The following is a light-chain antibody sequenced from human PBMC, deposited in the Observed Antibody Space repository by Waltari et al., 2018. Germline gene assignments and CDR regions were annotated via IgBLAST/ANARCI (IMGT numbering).Light chain of an antibody. CDR2: NDN. J-gene: IGLJ3*02. Sequence: QSVLTQSPSGSGTPGQRVTISCSGGRSNIGSETVNWYQQLPGTAPKVLIYNDNQRPSGVPDRFSGSKSGTSASLAISGLQSEDEADYYCAAWDDSLHAWVFGGGTKLTVL. V-gene: IGLV1-44*01. CDR3: AAWDDSLHAWV. CDR1: RSNIGSET.